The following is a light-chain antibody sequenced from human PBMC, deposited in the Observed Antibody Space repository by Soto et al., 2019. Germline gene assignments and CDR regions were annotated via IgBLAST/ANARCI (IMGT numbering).Light chain of an antibody. CDR3: QQFDHLPRT. Sequence: DIQMTQSPSSLPASVGDRVSITCQASHDIARYLNWFQQKPGKAPKLLIYDASKLETGVPSRFSGTGSGTHFTLTISSLQPEDVATYFCQQFDHLPRTFGQGTKLEIK. CDR2: DAS. V-gene: IGKV1-33*01. CDR1: HDIARY. J-gene: IGKJ2*01.